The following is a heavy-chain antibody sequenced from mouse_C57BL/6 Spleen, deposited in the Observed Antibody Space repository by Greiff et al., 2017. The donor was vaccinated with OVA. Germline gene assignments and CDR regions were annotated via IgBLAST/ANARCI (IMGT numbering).Heavy chain of an antibody. V-gene: IGHV2-2*01. Sequence: QVQLKESGPGLVQPSQSLSITCTVSGFSLTSYGVHWVRQSPGKGLEWLGVIWSGGSTDYNAAFISRLSISKDNSKSQVFFKMNSLQADDTAIYYCARKGITTVVASMDYWGQGTSVTVSS. J-gene: IGHJ4*01. CDR2: IWSGGST. CDR3: ARKGITTVVASMDY. D-gene: IGHD1-1*01. CDR1: GFSLTSYG.